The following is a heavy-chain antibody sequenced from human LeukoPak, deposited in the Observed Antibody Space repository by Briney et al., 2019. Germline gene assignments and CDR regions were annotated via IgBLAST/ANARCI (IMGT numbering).Heavy chain of an antibody. V-gene: IGHV3-30*03. CDR1: GFTFSSYG. CDR2: VSYDGSNQ. J-gene: IGHJ6*02. D-gene: IGHD3-9*01. Sequence: GSSLRLSCAASGFTFSSYGMHWVRQAPAKGLEWVAVVSYDGSNQYYADSVKGRFTISRDNSKSTLYLQMNSLRADDTAVYYCARKYDILTGIMDVWGRGTTVTVSS. CDR3: ARKYDILTGIMDV.